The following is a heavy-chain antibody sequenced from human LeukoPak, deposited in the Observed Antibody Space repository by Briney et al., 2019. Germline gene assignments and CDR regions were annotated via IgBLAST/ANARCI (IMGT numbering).Heavy chain of an antibody. V-gene: IGHV4-38-2*02. CDR1: GYSISSGYY. CDR2: IYHSGST. CDR3: ARAVVVPAAINGWFDP. D-gene: IGHD2-2*02. Sequence: SETLSLTCTVSGYSISSGYYWGWIRQPPGKGLERIGSIYHSGSTYYNPSLKSRVTISVDTSKNQFSLKLSSVTAADTAVYYCARAVVVPAAINGWFDPWGQGTLVTVSS. J-gene: IGHJ5*02.